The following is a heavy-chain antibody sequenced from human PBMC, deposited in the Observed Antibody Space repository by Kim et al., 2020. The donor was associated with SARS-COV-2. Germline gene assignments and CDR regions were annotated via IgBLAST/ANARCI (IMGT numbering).Heavy chain of an antibody. CDR3: ARSGIAAAVDY. V-gene: IGHV4-59*01. CDR2: T. D-gene: IGHD6-13*01. J-gene: IGHJ4*02. Sequence: TDYNPPLKRRVTISVDTSKNQFSLKLSSVTAADTAVYYCARSGIAAAVDYWGQGTLVTVSS.